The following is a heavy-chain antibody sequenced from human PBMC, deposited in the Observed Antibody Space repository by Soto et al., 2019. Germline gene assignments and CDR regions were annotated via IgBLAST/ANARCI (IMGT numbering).Heavy chain of an antibody. CDR3: AKSSRITIFGVVIPACMDV. Sequence: HPGGSLRLSCAASGFTFSSYSMNWVRQAPGKGPEWVAVISYDGSNKYYADSVKGRFTISRDNSKNTLYLQMDSLRAEDTAVYYCAKSSRITIFGVVIPACMDVWGQGTTVTVSS. J-gene: IGHJ6*02. CDR2: ISYDGSNK. V-gene: IGHV3-30*18. CDR1: GFTFSSYS. D-gene: IGHD3-3*01.